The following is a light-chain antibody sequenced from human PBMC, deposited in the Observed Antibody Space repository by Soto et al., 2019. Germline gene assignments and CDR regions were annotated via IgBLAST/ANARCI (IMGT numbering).Light chain of an antibody. CDR3: EAWDDSLKGPV. CDR1: SSNIGSNA. V-gene: IGLV1-44*01. Sequence: QSVLTQPPSASGTPGQRVTISCSGSSSNIGSNAVNWYQHLPGTAPKLLISSNNQRPSGVPDRFSGSKSGTSASLAISGLQSEDEADYFCEAWDDSLKGPVFGGGTKVTVL. CDR2: SNN. J-gene: IGLJ3*02.